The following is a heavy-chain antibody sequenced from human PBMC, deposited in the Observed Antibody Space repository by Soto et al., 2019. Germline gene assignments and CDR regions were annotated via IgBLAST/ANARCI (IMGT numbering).Heavy chain of an antibody. J-gene: IGHJ5*02. Sequence: EVQLLESGGGLVQPGGSLRLSCTASGFTFSRYAMSWVRQAPGKGLEWVSTISNSGSMSYSADSVKGRFTISRDNSKNTLYLQMHSLRGEDTALYHCAKGLVAVSGLQGFDPWGQGTLVTVSS. V-gene: IGHV3-23*01. CDR3: AKGLVAVSGLQGFDP. D-gene: IGHD2-21*02. CDR1: GFTFSRYA. CDR2: ISNSGSMS.